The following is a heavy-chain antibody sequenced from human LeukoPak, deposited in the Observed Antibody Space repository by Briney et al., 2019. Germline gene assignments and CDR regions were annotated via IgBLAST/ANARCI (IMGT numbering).Heavy chain of an antibody. D-gene: IGHD3-22*01. J-gene: IGHJ4*02. CDR1: GASISTYY. CDR2: IYYSGST. CDR3: ASALHYFDSTAFSYYFDY. Sequence: SETLSLTCTVSGASISTYYWSWIRQPPGKGLEWIGYIYYSGSTDYNPSLKSRVTISVDTSKSQFSLKLSSVTAADTAVYYCASALHYFDSTAFSYYFDYWGQGTLVTVSS. V-gene: IGHV4-59*12.